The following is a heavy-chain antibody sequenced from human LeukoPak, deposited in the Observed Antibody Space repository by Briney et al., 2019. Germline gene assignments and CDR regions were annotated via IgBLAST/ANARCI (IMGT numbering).Heavy chain of an antibody. J-gene: IGHJ4*02. CDR2: IYPGDSDT. V-gene: IGHV5-51*01. D-gene: IGHD3-3*01. Sequence: GESLQISCKGSRYTFTTFCIGWVRQMPGQGLEYIGIIYPGDSDTRYSPSFQGQVTISADESIRTAYLQWSSLKASDSAMYYCVRSRRIAGGGRFLYRLDYWGQGTLVTVSS. CDR3: VRSRRIAGGGRFLYRLDY. CDR1: RYTFTTFC.